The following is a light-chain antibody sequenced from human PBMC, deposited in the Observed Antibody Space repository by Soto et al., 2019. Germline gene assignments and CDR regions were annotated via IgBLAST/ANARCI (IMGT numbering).Light chain of an antibody. CDR1: SSDVGSYQY. J-gene: IGLJ1*01. CDR3: SSYTINSALYV. V-gene: IGLV2-14*01. Sequence: QSVLTQPRSVSGSPGQSITISCTGTSSDVGSYQYVSWYQQHPGKAPKLIIYEVSNRPSGVSNRFSGSKSGNTASLTISGLQAEDDGDYYCSSYTINSALYVFGSGTKVTVL. CDR2: EVS.